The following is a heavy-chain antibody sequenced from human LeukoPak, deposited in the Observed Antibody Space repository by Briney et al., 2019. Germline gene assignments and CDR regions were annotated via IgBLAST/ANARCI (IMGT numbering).Heavy chain of an antibody. Sequence: GASVKVSCKASGGTFSSYAISWVRQAPGQGLEWMGWISAYNGNTNYAQKLQGRVTMTTDTSTSTAYMELRSLRSDDTAVYYCARTKYYDILTGYSNWFDPWGQGTLVTVSS. CDR3: ARTKYYDILTGYSNWFDP. D-gene: IGHD3-9*01. CDR2: ISAYNGNT. CDR1: GGTFSSYA. J-gene: IGHJ5*02. V-gene: IGHV1-18*01.